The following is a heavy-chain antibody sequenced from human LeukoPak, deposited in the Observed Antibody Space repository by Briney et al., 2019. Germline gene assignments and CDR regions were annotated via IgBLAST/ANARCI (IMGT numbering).Heavy chain of an antibody. V-gene: IGHV3-66*02. J-gene: IGHJ4*02. CDR1: GFTVSSNY. Sequence: GGSLRLSCAASGFTVSSNYMSWVRQAPGKGLEWVSVIYRGGSTYYADSVKGRFTISRDNSKNTLYLQMNSLRAEDTAVYYCARGTRDSITIFDWGQGTLVTVSS. D-gene: IGHD3-3*01. CDR2: IYRGGST. CDR3: ARGTRDSITIFD.